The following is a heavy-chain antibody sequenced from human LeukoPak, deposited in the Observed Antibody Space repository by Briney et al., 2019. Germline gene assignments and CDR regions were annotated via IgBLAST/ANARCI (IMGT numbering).Heavy chain of an antibody. Sequence: ASVKVSCKASGYTFTGYYMHWVRQAPGQGLEWMGWINPNSGGTNYAQKFLGRVTMTRDTSISTAYMELSRLRSDDTAVYYCARGGYPRSLYYYYGMDVWGQGTTVTVSS. CDR1: GYTFTGYY. CDR3: ARGGYPRSLYYYYGMDV. D-gene: IGHD5-12*01. J-gene: IGHJ6*02. CDR2: INPNSGGT. V-gene: IGHV1-2*02.